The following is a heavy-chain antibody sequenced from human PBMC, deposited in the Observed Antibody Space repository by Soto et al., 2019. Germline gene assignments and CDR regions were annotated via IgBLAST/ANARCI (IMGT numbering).Heavy chain of an antibody. D-gene: IGHD3-22*01. CDR3: AKGSYYYDSSGYYPY. CDR2: ISGSGGST. Sequence: GGSLRLSCAASGGPFRNYAMSWVRQTPEKGLEWVSAISGSGGSTYYADSVKGRFTISRDNSKNTLYLQMNSLRAEDTAVYYCAKGSYYYDSSGYYPYWGQGTLVTVSS. V-gene: IGHV3-23*01. CDR1: GGPFRNYA. J-gene: IGHJ4*02.